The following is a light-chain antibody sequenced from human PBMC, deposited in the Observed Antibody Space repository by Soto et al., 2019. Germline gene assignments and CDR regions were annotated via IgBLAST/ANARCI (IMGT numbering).Light chain of an antibody. J-gene: IGLJ2*01. CDR2: RDN. V-gene: IGLV1-44*01. CDR3: SAWDDSIYGPV. CDR1: SSDIGTNP. Sequence: QSVLTQPPSASGTPGQRVAISCSGGSSDIGTNPVNWYLHLPGAAPKLLIYRDNQRPSGVPDRFSGSKSGTSASLTISGLQSEDEADYFCSAWDDSIYGPVFGGGTKVTGL.